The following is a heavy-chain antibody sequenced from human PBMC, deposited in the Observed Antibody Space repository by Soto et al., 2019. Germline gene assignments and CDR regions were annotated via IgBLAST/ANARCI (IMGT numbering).Heavy chain of an antibody. CDR1: GFTFSDYY. V-gene: IGHV3-11*06. CDR3: ASMAVAGMDWFDP. CDR2: ISSSSSYT. D-gene: IGHD6-19*01. J-gene: IGHJ5*02. Sequence: GSLRLSCAASGFTFSDYYMSWIRQAPGKGLEWVSYISSSSSYTNYADSVKGRFTISRDNAKNSLYLQMNSLRAEDTAVYYCASMAVAGMDWFDPWGQGTLVTVSS.